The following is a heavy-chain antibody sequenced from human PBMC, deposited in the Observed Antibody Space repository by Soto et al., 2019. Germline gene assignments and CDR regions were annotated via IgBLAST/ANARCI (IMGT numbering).Heavy chain of an antibody. J-gene: IGHJ5*02. D-gene: IGHD1-26*01. CDR2: ISYDGSNK. Sequence: PGGSLRLSCAASGFTFSSYAMHWVRQAPGKGLEWVAVISYDGSNKYYADSVKGRFTISRDNSKNTLYLQMNSLRAEDTAVYYCARDWRVGPTRMGNWFDPWGQGTLVTVSS. CDR3: ARDWRVGPTRMGNWFDP. CDR1: GFTFSSYA. V-gene: IGHV3-30-3*01.